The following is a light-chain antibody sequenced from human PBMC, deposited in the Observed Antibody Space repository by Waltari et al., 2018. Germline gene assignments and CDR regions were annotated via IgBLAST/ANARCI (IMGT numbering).Light chain of an antibody. CDR2: ENT. CDR3: GTWDSSLSGAV. V-gene: IGLV1-51*02. CDR1: STYIGSTY. J-gene: IGLJ7*01. Sequence: QSVFTQPPTVSAAPAPGVTISCSYGSTYIGSTYLSWYRQFPGTAPKLLIHENTGRPSGIPGRFSGSKSGTSATLDITGLQAGDEADYYCGTWDSSLSGAVFGGGTHLTVL.